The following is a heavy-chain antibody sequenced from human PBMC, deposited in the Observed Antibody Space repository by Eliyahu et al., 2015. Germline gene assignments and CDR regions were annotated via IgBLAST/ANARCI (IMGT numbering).Heavy chain of an antibody. D-gene: IGHD3-9*01. CDR3: ARHDTHYDTVTGSVIRHFDF. Sequence: EVQLVQSGAEVKKPGESLRISCKGSGYTFTNYWISWVRQMPGKGLGWMGMVCPKDSYTMYSPSFQGHVTISVDKSISTTYLQWSSLQAPDTAMYYCARHDTHYDTVTGSVIRHFDFWGQGNLVTVSS. CDR2: VCPKDSYT. CDR1: GYTFTNYW. J-gene: IGHJ4*02. V-gene: IGHV5-10-1*03.